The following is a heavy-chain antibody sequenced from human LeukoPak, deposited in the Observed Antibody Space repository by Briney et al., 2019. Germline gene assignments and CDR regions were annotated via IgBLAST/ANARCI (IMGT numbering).Heavy chain of an antibody. CDR1: GFTFSSYA. CDR2: IKQDGSEK. Sequence: PGGSLRLSCAASGFTFSSYAMSWVRQAPGKGLEWVANIKQDGSEKYYVDSVKGRFTISRDNAKNSLYLQMNSLRAEDTAVYYCARDPTYYYDSSGYYPDAFDIWGQGTMVTVSS. V-gene: IGHV3-7*01. J-gene: IGHJ3*02. D-gene: IGHD3-22*01. CDR3: ARDPTYYYDSSGYYPDAFDI.